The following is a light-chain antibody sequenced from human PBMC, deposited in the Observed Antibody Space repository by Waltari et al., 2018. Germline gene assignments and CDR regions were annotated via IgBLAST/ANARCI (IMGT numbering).Light chain of an antibody. J-gene: IGKJ4*01. CDR2: DAS. CDR3: QQRSSWPLT. Sequence: ETVLTQSPATLSLSPGERATLSCRASQSVVNFLVWYQQKPGQDHRLLIYDASNRATGIPARFSGSASGTDFTLTITNVEPEDSAFYYCQQRSSWPLTFGGGTKLEIK. CDR1: QSVVNF. V-gene: IGKV3-11*01.